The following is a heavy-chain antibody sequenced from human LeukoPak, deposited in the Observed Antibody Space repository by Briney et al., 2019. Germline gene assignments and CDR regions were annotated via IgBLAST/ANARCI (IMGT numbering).Heavy chain of an antibody. CDR2: INHSGST. CDR3: ARDVLWGSYGDY. V-gene: IGHV4-38-2*02. J-gene: IGHJ4*02. D-gene: IGHD3-16*01. Sequence: PSETLSLTCTVSGFSISSGHYWGWVRQPPGAGLEWIGEINHSGSTNYNPSVKSRVTISVDTSKNQFSLKLSSVTAADTAVYYCARDVLWGSYGDYWGQGTLVTVSS. CDR1: GFSISSGHY.